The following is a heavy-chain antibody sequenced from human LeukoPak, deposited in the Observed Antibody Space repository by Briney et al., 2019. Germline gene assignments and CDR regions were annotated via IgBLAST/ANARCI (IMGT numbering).Heavy chain of an antibody. J-gene: IGHJ4*02. V-gene: IGHV3-74*01. D-gene: IGHD2-15*01. CDR2: MNSDGSST. CDR3: ARVRYCSGGSCYPTYFDC. Sequence: GEPLRLSCAASGFTLSSYWMHWVRQAPGKGLVWVSRMNSDGSSTGYPDSVKGRFTISRDNAKNTLYLQMNSLRAEDTAVYYCARVRYCSGGSCYPTYFDCWGQATLVTV. CDR1: GFTLSSYW.